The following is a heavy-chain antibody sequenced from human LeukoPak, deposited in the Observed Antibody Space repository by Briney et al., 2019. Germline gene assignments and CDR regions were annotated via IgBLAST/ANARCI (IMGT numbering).Heavy chain of an antibody. D-gene: IGHD2-2*01. CDR3: ARGPGAFDI. CDR1: GFTFSDAW. Sequence: GGSLRLSCTASGFTFSDAWMSWVRQAPGKGLEWVGHVKSKIDGGSADYSVSVKGRFTISRDDSKNTLYLQMNSLTTEDTAVYYCARGPGAFDIWGQGTMVTVSS. V-gene: IGHV3-15*01. J-gene: IGHJ3*02. CDR2: VKSKIDGGSA.